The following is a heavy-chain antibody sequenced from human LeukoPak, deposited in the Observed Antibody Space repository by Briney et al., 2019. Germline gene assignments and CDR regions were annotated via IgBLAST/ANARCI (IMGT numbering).Heavy chain of an antibody. CDR2: IYPGDSDT. Sequence: GESLKISCKGSGYSFTSYWIGWVRQMPGKGLEWMGIIYPGDSDTRYSPSFQGQVTISADKSISTAYLQWSSLKASDTAMYYCARHDTGYCSGGSCYWFDPWGQGTLVTVSS. CDR3: ARHDTGYCSGGSCYWFDP. J-gene: IGHJ5*02. V-gene: IGHV5-51*01. CDR1: GYSFTSYW. D-gene: IGHD2-15*01.